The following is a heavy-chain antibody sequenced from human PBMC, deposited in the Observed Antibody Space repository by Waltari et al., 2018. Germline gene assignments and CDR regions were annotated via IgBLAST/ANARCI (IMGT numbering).Heavy chain of an antibody. CDR3: ARDFYFQLAY. Sequence: EVQLVESGGGLVQPGGSLRLSCAASGFTFSSYSMNWVRQAPGKGLEWVSYISSSSTIYYADSVKGRFTISRDNAKNSLYLQMNSLRAEDTAVYYCARDFYFQLAYWGQGTLVTVSS. CDR1: GFTFSSYS. J-gene: IGHJ4*02. CDR2: ISSSSTI. V-gene: IGHV3-48*01. D-gene: IGHD6-6*01.